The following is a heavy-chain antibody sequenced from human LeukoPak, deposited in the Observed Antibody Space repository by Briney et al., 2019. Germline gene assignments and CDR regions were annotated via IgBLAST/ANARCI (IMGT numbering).Heavy chain of an antibody. CDR3: ARLTYDSSGYAPSCDY. J-gene: IGHJ4*02. D-gene: IGHD3-22*01. CDR1: GFIFSSYS. CDR2: ISSSSSYI. V-gene: IGHV3-21*01. Sequence: GGSLRLSCVASGFIFSSYSMNWVRQAPGKGLEWVSSISSSSSYIYYADSVKGRFTISRDNAKNSLYLQMNSLRAEDTAVYYCARLTYDSSGYAPSCDYWGQGTLVTVSS.